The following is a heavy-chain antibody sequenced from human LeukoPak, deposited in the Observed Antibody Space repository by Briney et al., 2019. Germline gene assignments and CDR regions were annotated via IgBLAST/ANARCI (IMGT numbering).Heavy chain of an antibody. Sequence: GGSLRPSCAASGFTFSSYGMHWVRQAPGKGLEWVAVISYDGSNKYYADSVKGRFTISRDNSKNTLYLQMNSLRAEDTAVYYCARDPRPYCSSTSCYVYWFDPWGQGTLVTVSS. V-gene: IGHV3-30*19. D-gene: IGHD2-2*01. CDR2: ISYDGSNK. CDR1: GFTFSSYG. J-gene: IGHJ5*02. CDR3: ARDPRPYCSSTSCYVYWFDP.